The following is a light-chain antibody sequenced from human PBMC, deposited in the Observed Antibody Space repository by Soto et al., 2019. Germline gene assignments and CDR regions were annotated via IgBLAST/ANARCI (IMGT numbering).Light chain of an antibody. CDR1: NSNLGSNY. Sequence: QSVVTQPPSASGAPGQRVTISCSGSNSNLGSNYVYWYQQLPGTAPRLLMFRNTQRPSGVPDRFSGSKSGPSASLAISGLRSEDVADYSCASWDDSLSDVVFGGGTKLTVL. CDR3: ASWDDSLSDVV. J-gene: IGLJ2*01. CDR2: RNT. V-gene: IGLV1-47*01.